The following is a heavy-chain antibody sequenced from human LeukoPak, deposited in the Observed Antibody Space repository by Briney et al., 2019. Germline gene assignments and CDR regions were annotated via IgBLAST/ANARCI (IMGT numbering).Heavy chain of an antibody. J-gene: IGHJ6*02. CDR3: ARDIYEEVAAAGAASVVTGMDV. D-gene: IGHD6-13*01. CDR1: GGSISSGDYY. Sequence: PSETLSLTCTVSGGSISSGDYYWSWIRQPPGKGLEWIGCIYYSGSTYYNPSLKSRVTISVDTSKNQFSLKLSSVTAADTAVYYCARDIYEEVAAAGAASVVTGMDVWGQGTTVTVSS. V-gene: IGHV4-31*03. CDR2: IYYSGST.